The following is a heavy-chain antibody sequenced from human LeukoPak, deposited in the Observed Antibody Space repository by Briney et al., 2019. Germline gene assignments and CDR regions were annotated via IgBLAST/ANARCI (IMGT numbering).Heavy chain of an antibody. CDR2: MNPNSGNT. CDR3: ARGRWYFDL. CDR1: GYTFTGYY. Sequence: ASVKISCKASGYTFTGYYMHWARQAPGQGLEWMGWMNPNSGNTGYAQKFQGRVTMTRNTSISTAYMELSSLRSEDAAVYYYARGRWYFDLWGRGTLVTVSS. J-gene: IGHJ2*01. V-gene: IGHV1-8*02.